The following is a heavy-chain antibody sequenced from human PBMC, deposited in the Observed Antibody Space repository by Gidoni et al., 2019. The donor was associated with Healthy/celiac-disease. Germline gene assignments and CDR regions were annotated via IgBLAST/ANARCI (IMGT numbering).Heavy chain of an antibody. CDR3: AKSLGYCSGGSCYYGMDV. CDR2: ISWNSGSI. D-gene: IGHD2-15*01. Sequence: EVQLVESGGGLVQPGRSLRLSCAASGFTFDDYAMHWVRQAPGKGLEWVSGISWNSGSIGYADSVKGRFTISRDNAKNSLYLQMNSLRAEDTALYYCAKSLGYCSGGSCYYGMDVWGQGTTVTVSS. CDR1: GFTFDDYA. J-gene: IGHJ6*02. V-gene: IGHV3-9*01.